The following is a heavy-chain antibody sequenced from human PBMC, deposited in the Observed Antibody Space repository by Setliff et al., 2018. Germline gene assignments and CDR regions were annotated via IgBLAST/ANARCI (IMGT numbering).Heavy chain of an antibody. CDR1: GYTFTRYA. CDR2: INPKTGGT. CDR3: AREPYDYIWGSYRSPYFDH. J-gene: IGHJ4*02. D-gene: IGHD3-16*02. V-gene: IGHV1-2*02. Sequence: ASVKVSCKASGYTFTRYAISWVRQAPGQGPEWMGWINPKTGGTNYAQKFQGRVTMTRDASINTAFMHLSSLKSDDMAVYYCAREPYDYIWGSYRSPYFDHWGQGALVTVSS.